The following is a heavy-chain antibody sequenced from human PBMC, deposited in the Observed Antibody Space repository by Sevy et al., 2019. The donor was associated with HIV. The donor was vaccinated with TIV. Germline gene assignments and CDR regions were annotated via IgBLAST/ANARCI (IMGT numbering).Heavy chain of an antibody. CDR2: ISGRGSTI. CDR3: ARDHVVVEPLANYGMDV. CDR1: GFILSDFY. V-gene: IGHV3-11*01. J-gene: IGHJ6*02. Sequence: GGSLRLSCAASGFILSDFYMSWVRQAPGKGLEWISYISGRGSTIYYAYSVKGRFTISRDNAKNSLYLQMNSLTAEDTAVYYCARDHVVVEPLANYGMDVWGQGATVTVSS. D-gene: IGHD2-2*01.